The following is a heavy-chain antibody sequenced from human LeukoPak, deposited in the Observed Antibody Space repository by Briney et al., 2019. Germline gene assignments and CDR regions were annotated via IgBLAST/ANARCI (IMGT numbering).Heavy chain of an antibody. CDR1: GFTFSAAW. V-gene: IGHV3-15*01. CDR2: IKSKSNGGTT. J-gene: IGHJ4*02. D-gene: IGHD4/OR15-4a*01. Sequence: GGSLRLSCAASGFTFSAAWMNWVRQAPGKGLEWVGRIKSKSNGGTTDLAAPVRDRFTISRDDSKNTLNLQMDSLRTEDTAVYYCVADLPGTNSPYFDYWGQGTLVTVSS. CDR3: VADLPGTNSPYFDY.